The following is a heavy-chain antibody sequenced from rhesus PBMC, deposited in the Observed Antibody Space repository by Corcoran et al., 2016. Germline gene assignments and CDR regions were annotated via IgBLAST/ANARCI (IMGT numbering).Heavy chain of an antibody. Sequence: QVTLKESGPALVKPTQTLTLTCTFSGFSISTTGTGVGWIHQPPGKALEWLASIYWNDSKDYSKSLKSRLTNSKDNSKNQVVLTMTNMDPVDTATYYCARVRPPTVATFAFSYWGQGVLVTVSS. D-gene: IGHD4-29*01. J-gene: IGHJ4*01. CDR3: ARVRPPTVATFAFSY. CDR1: GFSISTTGTG. V-gene: IGHV2-95*01. CDR2: IYWNDSK.